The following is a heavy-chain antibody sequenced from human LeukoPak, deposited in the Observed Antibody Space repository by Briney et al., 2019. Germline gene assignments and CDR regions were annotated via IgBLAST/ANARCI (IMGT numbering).Heavy chain of an antibody. Sequence: GGSLRLSCAASGFTVSSNYMSWVRQAPGKGLEWVSVVYSGGSTHYADSVKGRFTISRHNSKNTLYLQMNSLRAEDTAVYYCARGKTIAAAGINYYYYGMDVWGQGTTVTVSS. V-gene: IGHV3-53*04. D-gene: IGHD6-13*01. CDR2: VYSGGST. CDR3: ARGKTIAAAGINYYYYGMDV. J-gene: IGHJ6*02. CDR1: GFTVSSNY.